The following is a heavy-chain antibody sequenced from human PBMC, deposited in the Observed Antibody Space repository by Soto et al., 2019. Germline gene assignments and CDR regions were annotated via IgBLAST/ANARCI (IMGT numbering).Heavy chain of an antibody. J-gene: IGHJ5*02. CDR1: GGSISSGGYY. CDR2: IYYSGST. Sequence: PSETLSLTCAVSGGSISSGGYYWGWIRQPPGKGLEWIGSIYYSGSTYYNPSLKSRVTISVDTSKNQFSLKLSSVTAADTAVYYCATQEVGGSYVYTFDPWGQGTQVTVSS. V-gene: IGHV4-39*01. CDR3: ATQEVGGSYVYTFDP. D-gene: IGHD1-26*01.